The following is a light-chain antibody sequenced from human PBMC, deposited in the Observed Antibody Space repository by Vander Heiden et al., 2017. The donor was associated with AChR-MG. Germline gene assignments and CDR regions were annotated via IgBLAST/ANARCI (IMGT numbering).Light chain of an antibody. CDR1: QSVVNW. Sequence: DIQMTQSPSTLSASVGDRVTLTCRASQSVVNWLAWYQQKPGKAPKLLIHKTSSLQTGVPSRFSGSGSGTEFTLTISSLQPDDSATYFCQQYKSYPYSFDQGTKLEIK. J-gene: IGKJ2*03. CDR3: QQYKSYPYS. V-gene: IGKV1-5*03. CDR2: KTS.